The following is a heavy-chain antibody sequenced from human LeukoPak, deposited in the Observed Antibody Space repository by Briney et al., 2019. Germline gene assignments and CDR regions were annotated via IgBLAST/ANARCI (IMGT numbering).Heavy chain of an antibody. J-gene: IGHJ3*02. CDR1: GGSISSYY. Sequence: PSETLSHTCTVSGGSISSYYWSWIRLPPGKGLEWIGYLSKSGNTNYSPSLKSRVTLFGDTSKNQFFLKLSSVTAADTAMYYCARARYVNSFYAFDIWGQGTLVTVSS. V-gene: IGHV4-59*01. CDR2: LSKSGNT. D-gene: IGHD3-9*01. CDR3: ARARYVNSFYAFDI.